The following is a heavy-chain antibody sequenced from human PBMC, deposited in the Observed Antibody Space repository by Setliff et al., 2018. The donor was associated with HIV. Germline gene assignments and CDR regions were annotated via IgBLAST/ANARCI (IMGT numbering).Heavy chain of an antibody. J-gene: IGHJ3*02. V-gene: IGHV1-69*13. D-gene: IGHD3-3*01. CDR2: IIPIFGTA. Sequence: GASVKVSCKASGGTFSRYPISWVRQAPGQGLEWMGWIIPIFGTANYPENFQGRATITADESSSTAYMDLSSLRSEDTAVYYCARDRTPSYYNFWSGPGAFDIWGQGTMVTVSS. CDR3: ARDRTPSYYNFWSGPGAFDI. CDR1: GGTFSRYP.